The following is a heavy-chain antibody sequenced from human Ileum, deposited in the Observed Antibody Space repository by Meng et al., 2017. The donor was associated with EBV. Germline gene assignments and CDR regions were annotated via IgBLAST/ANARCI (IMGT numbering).Heavy chain of an antibody. D-gene: IGHD2-8*01. V-gene: IGHV4-4*02. J-gene: IGHJ4*02. Sequence: QVQLQESGPGLVGPSGTLSLTCSVSGDSISNEHWWSWVRQSPGKGLEWIGEIHHTRGPNYNPSLKSRVIISVDKSNNHFSLRPSAVTAADTAVYYCASNGAFSLDHWGQGTLVTVSS. CDR3: ASNGAFSLDH. CDR1: GDSISNEHW. CDR2: IHHTRGP.